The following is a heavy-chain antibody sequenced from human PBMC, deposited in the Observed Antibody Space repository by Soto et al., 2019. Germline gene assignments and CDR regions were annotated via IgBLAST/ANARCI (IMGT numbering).Heavy chain of an antibody. J-gene: IGHJ3*02. CDR3: ARNLFRYYYDSSGPNSFDAFDI. CDR2: IYYSGST. V-gene: IGHV4-31*03. Sequence: SETLSLTCTVSGGSISSGGYYWSWIRQHPGKGLEWIGYIYYSGSTYYNPSLKSRVTISVDTSKNQFSLKLSSVTAADTAVYYCARNLFRYYYDSSGPNSFDAFDIWGQGTMVTVSS. D-gene: IGHD3-22*01. CDR1: GGSISSGGYY.